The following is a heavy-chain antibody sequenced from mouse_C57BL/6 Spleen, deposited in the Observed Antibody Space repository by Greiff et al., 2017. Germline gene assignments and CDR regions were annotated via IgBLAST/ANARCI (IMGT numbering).Heavy chain of an antibody. CDR1: GFTFSDYG. D-gene: IGHD1-1*01. CDR3: ARRGSPMDY. V-gene: IGHV5-17*01. Sequence: EVMLVESGGGLVKPGGSLKLSCAASGFTFSDYGMHWVRQAPEQGLEWVAYISSGSSTIYYADTVKGRFTLTRANAKNTLFQQMTSLRSEDTAMYYWARRGSPMDYWGQGTSVTVSS. CDR2: ISSGSSTI. J-gene: IGHJ4*01.